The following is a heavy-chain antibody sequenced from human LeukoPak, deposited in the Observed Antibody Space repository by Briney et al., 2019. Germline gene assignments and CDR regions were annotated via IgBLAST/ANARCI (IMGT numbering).Heavy chain of an antibody. D-gene: IGHD4-17*01. CDR1: GFTFSSYW. CDR2: INSDGRST. Sequence: GGSLRPSCAASGFTFSSYWMHWVRQVPGKGLVWVSRINSDGRSTSYADSVKGRFTISRDNSKNTLDLQMNSLRAEDTALYYCAKGHQVTTFYSAFDIWGQGTMVTVSS. J-gene: IGHJ3*02. CDR3: AKGHQVTTFYSAFDI. V-gene: IGHV3-74*01.